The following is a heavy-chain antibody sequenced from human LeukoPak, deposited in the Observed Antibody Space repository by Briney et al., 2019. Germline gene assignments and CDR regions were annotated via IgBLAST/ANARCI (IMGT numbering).Heavy chain of an antibody. CDR1: GYTFTSYY. CDR3: AREEGIDSSGYYYVGNWFDP. V-gene: IGHV1-46*01. D-gene: IGHD3-22*01. Sequence: ASVKVSCKASGYTFTSYYMHWVRQAPGQGLEWMGIINPSGGSTSYAQKFQGRVTMTRDTSTSTVYMELSSLRFEDTAVYYCAREEGIDSSGYYYVGNWFDPWGQGTLVTVSS. CDR2: INPSGGST. J-gene: IGHJ5*02.